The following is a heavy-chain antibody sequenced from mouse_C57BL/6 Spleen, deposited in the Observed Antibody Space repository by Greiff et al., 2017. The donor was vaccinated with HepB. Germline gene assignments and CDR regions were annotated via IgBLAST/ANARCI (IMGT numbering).Heavy chain of an antibody. CDR1: GFTFSSYG. CDR2: ISSGGSYT. Sequence: DVMLVESGGDLVKPGGSLKLSCAASGFTFSSYGMSWVRQTPDKRLEWVATISSGGSYTYYPDSVKGRFTISRDNAKNTLYLQMSSLKSEDTAMYDCARPHPYYGSSYPFAYWGQGTLVTVSA. CDR3: ARPHPYYGSSYPFAY. D-gene: IGHD1-1*01. J-gene: IGHJ3*01. V-gene: IGHV5-6*02.